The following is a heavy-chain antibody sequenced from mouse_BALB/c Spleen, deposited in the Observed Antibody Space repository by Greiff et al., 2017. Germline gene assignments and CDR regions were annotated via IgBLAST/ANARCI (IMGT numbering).Heavy chain of an antibody. D-gene: IGHD2-13*01. CDR1: GFAFSSYD. J-gene: IGHJ3*01. Sequence: EVQGVESGGGLVKPGGSLKLSCAASGFAFSSYDMSWVRQTPEKRLEWVAYISSCGGSTYYPDTVKGRFTISRDNAKNTLYLQMSSMKSEDTAMYYCARHFGDPFAYWGQGTLVTVSA. CDR2: ISSCGGST. CDR3: ARHFGDPFAY. V-gene: IGHV5-12-1*01.